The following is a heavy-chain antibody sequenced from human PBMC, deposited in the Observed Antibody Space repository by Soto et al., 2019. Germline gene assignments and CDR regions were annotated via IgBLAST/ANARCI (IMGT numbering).Heavy chain of an antibody. CDR2: VSYDGNDK. Sequence: PGGSLRLSCAASGFTFNTYAMHWVRQAPGKGLEWVAVVSYDGNDKYYADSVKGRFTISRDNSKNTLYLFMDSLNVEDSATYYCIQGQSTSFDSWGRGTLVTVSS. D-gene: IGHD5-18*01. CDR1: GFTFNTYA. V-gene: IGHV3-30-3*01. J-gene: IGHJ4*02. CDR3: IQGQSTSFDS.